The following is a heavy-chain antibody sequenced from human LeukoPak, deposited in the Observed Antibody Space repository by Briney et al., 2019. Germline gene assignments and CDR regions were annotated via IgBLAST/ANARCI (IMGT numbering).Heavy chain of an antibody. J-gene: IGHJ6*02. V-gene: IGHV3-23*01. CDR2: IGGGGENT. CDR1: GFSFSSYA. CDR3: AKDTTLGYSYGPYYYYYGMDV. Sequence: GGSLRLSCAGSGFSFSSYALSWVRQAPGKALEWVSTIGGGGENTYYADSVKGRFTISRDNSKNTLYLQMNSLRAEDTAVYYCAKDTTLGYSYGPYYYYYGMDVWGQGTTVTVSS. D-gene: IGHD5-18*01.